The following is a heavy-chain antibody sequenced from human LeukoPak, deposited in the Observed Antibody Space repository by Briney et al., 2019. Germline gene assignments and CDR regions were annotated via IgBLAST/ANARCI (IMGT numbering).Heavy chain of an antibody. Sequence: GISERLPYAACGFSLRLYCMLWVRQAPGKGREGVEVVWNDGSKKYYADSVKGRFTISRDNSKNTVDLQVNSLRAEDTAVYYCAKDQCSGNEQPDYMDDWGKGTTVIVSS. CDR3: AKDQCSGNEQPDYMDD. CDR2: VWNDGSKK. V-gene: IGHV3-33*06. CDR1: GFSLRLYC. J-gene: IGHJ6*03. D-gene: IGHD3-10*02.